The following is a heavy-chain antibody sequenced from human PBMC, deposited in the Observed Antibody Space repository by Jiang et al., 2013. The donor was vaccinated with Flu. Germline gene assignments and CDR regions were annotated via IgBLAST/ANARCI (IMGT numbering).Heavy chain of an antibody. CDR2: INTNTGNP. V-gene: IGHV7-4-1*02. J-gene: IGHJ5*02. CDR1: YA. Sequence: YAMNWVRQAPGQGLEWMGWINTNTGNPTYAQGFTGRFVFSLDTSVSTAYLQISSLKAEDTAVYYCARDKNWFDPWGQGTLVTVSS. CDR3: ARDKNWFDP.